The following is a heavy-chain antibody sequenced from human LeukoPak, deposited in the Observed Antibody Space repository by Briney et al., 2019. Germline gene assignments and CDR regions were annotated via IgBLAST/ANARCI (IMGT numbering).Heavy chain of an antibody. CDR2: ISSSSSYI. J-gene: IGHJ6*03. CDR3: ARVAVAAAASEVITPEDYYYYMDV. Sequence: PGGSLRLSCAASGFTFSSYSMNWVRQAPGKGLEWVSSISSSSSYIYYADSVKGRFTISRDNAKNSLYLQMNSLRAEDTAVYYCARVAVAAAASEVITPEDYYYYMDVWGKGTTVTVSS. D-gene: IGHD6-13*01. V-gene: IGHV3-21*01. CDR1: GFTFSSYS.